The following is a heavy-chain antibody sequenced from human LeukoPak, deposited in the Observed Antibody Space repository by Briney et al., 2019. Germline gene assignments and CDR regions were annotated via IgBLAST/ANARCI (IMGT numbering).Heavy chain of an antibody. Sequence: SETLSLTCTVSSDSITSYYWSWIRQPPGKGLEWIGYIYYSGSTNYNPSLKSRVTIEVDTSKNQFSLNLSPVTAADTAVYYCARTYYDLWSGSRYWYFQLWGRGTLVNVSS. CDR1: SDSITSYY. CDR2: IYYSGST. J-gene: IGHJ2*01. D-gene: IGHD3-3*01. CDR3: ARTYYDLWSGSRYWYFQL. V-gene: IGHV4-59*08.